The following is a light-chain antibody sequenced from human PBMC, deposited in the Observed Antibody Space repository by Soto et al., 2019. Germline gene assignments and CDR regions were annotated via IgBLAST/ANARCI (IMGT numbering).Light chain of an antibody. J-gene: IGKJ3*01. CDR2: AAS. V-gene: IGKV1-9*01. CDR3: QQLDSYPRT. CDR1: QDINYY. Sequence: IQLTQSPSSLSASVGDRVTITCRASQDINYYLAWYQQKPGTAPELLIYAASTLQSGVPSRFSGSGSGTGFTLTISSLQPEDFATYYCQQLDSYPRTFGPGTKVDIK.